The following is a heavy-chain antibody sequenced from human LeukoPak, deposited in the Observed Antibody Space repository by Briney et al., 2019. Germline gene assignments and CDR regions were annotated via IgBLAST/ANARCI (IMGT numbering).Heavy chain of an antibody. CDR1: GGTFSSYA. V-gene: IGHV1-69*13. Sequence: SVKVSCKASGGTFSSYAISWVRQAPGQGLEWVGGIIPIFGTANYAQKFQGRVTITADESTSTAYMELSSLRSEDTAVYYCPRDGYDGSGYFGYYFDYWGQGTLVTVSS. J-gene: IGHJ4*02. CDR2: IIPIFGTA. D-gene: IGHD3-22*01. CDR3: PRDGYDGSGYFGYYFDY.